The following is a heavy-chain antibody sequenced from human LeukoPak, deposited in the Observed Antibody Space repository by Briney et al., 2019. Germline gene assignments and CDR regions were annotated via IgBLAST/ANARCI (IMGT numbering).Heavy chain of an antibody. J-gene: IGHJ4*02. CDR3: AKVGDYGDYALDY. Sequence: GGSLRLSCSASGFTFSSYGMHWVRQAPGKGLEWVAVISYDGSYKYYADSVKGRFTISRDNSKNTLYLQMNSLRAEDTAVYYCAKVGDYGDYALDYWGQGTLVTVSS. D-gene: IGHD4-17*01. CDR2: ISYDGSYK. V-gene: IGHV3-30*18. CDR1: GFTFSSYG.